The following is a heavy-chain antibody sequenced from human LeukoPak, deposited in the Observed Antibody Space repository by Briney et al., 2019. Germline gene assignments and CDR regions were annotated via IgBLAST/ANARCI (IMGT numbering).Heavy chain of an antibody. V-gene: IGHV4-59*01. CDR2: IYYSGST. Sequence: SETLSLTCTVSGGSISSYYWSWIRQPPGKGLEWIGYIYYSGSTNYNPSLKSRVTISVDTSKNQFSLKLSSVTAADTAVYYCARAYFDSSGYYYCYYYYMDVWGKGTTVTVSS. CDR1: GGSISSYY. J-gene: IGHJ6*03. CDR3: ARAYFDSSGYYYCYYYYMDV. D-gene: IGHD3-22*01.